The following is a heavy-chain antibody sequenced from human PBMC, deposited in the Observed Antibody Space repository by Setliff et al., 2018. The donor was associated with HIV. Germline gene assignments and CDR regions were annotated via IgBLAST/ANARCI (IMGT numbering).Heavy chain of an antibody. CDR3: ARDGVGGYSGYDRDYYYYMDV. D-gene: IGHD5-12*01. CDR2: INPSGGST. V-gene: IGHV1-46*01. CDR1: GYTFTSYY. J-gene: IGHJ6*03. Sequence: ASVKVSCKASGYTFTSYYMHWVRQAPGQGLEWMGIINPSGGSTSYAQKFQGRVTMTRDTSTSTDYMELSSLRAEDTAVYYCARDGVGGYSGYDRDYYYYMDVWGKGTTGTVSS.